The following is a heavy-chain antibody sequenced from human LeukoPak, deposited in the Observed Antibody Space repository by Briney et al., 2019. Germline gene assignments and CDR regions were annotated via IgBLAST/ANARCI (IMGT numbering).Heavy chain of an antibody. D-gene: IGHD4-17*01. Sequence: SETLSLTCAVSGGSFSGYYWTWIRQPPGKGLEWIGEINHSGSANYNPSLKSRVTTSLDTSKNQFSLKLSSVTAADTAVYYCARGQGTVTTHWGQGTLVTVSS. CDR1: GGSFSGYY. J-gene: IGHJ4*02. V-gene: IGHV4-34*01. CDR2: INHSGSA. CDR3: ARGQGTVTTH.